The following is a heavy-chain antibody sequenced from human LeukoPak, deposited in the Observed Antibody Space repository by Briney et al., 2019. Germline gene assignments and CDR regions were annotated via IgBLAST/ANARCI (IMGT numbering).Heavy chain of an antibody. CDR1: GYTFTGYY. V-gene: IGHV1-2*06. D-gene: IGHD3-10*01. CDR2: INPNSGGT. J-gene: IGHJ4*02. Sequence: ASVKVSCKASGYTFTGYYMHWVRQAPGQGLEWMGRINPNSGGTSYAQKFQGRVTMTRDTSISTAYMELSRLRSDDTAVYYCARATMVRGVTAYYFDYWGQGTLVTVSS. CDR3: ARATMVRGVTAYYFDY.